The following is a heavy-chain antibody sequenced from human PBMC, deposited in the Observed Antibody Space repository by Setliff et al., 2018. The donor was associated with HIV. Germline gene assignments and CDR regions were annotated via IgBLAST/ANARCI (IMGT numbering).Heavy chain of an antibody. CDR1: GYTFTNYG. CDR2: ISGYNGKT. D-gene: IGHD3-3*01. Sequence: ASVKVSCKASGYTFTNYGINWVRQAPGLGLEWMGWISGYNGKTEYAQRFQDRVTMTTDTSTNTVYMEMRRLTSDDTAVYYCAREGVPTVDEEWYYFDQWGQGTLVTVS. J-gene: IGHJ4*02. V-gene: IGHV1-18*01. CDR3: AREGVPTVDEEWYYFDQ.